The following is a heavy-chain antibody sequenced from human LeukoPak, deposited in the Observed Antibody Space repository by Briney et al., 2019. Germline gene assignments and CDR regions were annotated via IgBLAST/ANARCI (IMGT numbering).Heavy chain of an antibody. CDR3: ARDICGFGGGSCYGPLVFDY. CDR1: GFTFSSYS. Sequence: PGGSLRLSCAASGFTFSSYSMNWVRQAPGKGLEWVSSISSSSSYIYYADSVKGRFTISRDNAKNSLYLQMNSLRAEDTAVYYCARDICGFGGGSCYGPLVFDYWGQGTLVTVSS. J-gene: IGHJ4*02. D-gene: IGHD2-15*01. V-gene: IGHV3-21*01. CDR2: ISSSSSYI.